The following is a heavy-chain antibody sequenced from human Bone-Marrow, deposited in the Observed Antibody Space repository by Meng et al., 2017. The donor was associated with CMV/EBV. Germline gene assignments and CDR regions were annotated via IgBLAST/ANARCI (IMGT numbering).Heavy chain of an antibody. CDR3: ARDRVDIVVVPAAKEGYYYYGMDV. J-gene: IGHJ6*01. Sequence: LRLSCTVSGGSISSGDYYWSWIRQPPGKGLEWIGYIYYSGSTYYNPSLKSRVTISVDTSKNQFSLKLSSVTAADTAVYYCARDRVDIVVVPAAKEGYYYYGMDVWGQGTTVTVSS. D-gene: IGHD2-2*03. CDR2: IYYSGST. CDR1: GGSISSGDYY. V-gene: IGHV4-30-4*08.